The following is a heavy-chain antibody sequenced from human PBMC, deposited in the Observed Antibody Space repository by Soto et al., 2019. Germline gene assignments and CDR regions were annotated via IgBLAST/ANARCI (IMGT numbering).Heavy chain of an antibody. Sequence: QAQVVQSGAEVRKPGSSVKLSCKASEGTFNSYAIAWVRQAPGQGLEWMGGIIPYYNTHNYAQKLQARVTITAGDSTNTVYMELSSLRSDDTAVYFCASGASRWYPYFFDSWAQPTLVTASS. CDR1: EGTFNSYA. CDR2: IIPYYNTH. CDR3: ASGASRWYPYFFDS. J-gene: IGHJ4*02. V-gene: IGHV1-69*01. D-gene: IGHD6-13*01.